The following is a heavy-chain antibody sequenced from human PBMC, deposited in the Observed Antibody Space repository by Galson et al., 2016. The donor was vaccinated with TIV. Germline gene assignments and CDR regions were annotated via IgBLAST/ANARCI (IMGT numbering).Heavy chain of an antibody. CDR3: ARWGWLPI. CDR1: GYTFTSYD. V-gene: IGHV1-8*01. D-gene: IGHD3-16*01. CDR2: MNPNSGKT. J-gene: IGHJ4*02. Sequence: SVKVSCKASGYTFTSYDINWVRQATGQGLEWMGWMNPNSGKTDYAQKFQGRVTMTRNTSISTAYMESSSLRSEDTAVYYCARWGWLPIWGQGTLVTVSS.